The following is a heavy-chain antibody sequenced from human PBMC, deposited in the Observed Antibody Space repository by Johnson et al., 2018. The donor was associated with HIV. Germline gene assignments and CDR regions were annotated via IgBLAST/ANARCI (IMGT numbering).Heavy chain of an antibody. CDR2: ITGSVNTP. D-gene: IGHD2-21*01. Sequence: VQLVESGGGLVQPGGSLRLSCVGSGFTFRTYAMSWVRQAPGKGLEWVSAITGSVNTPFYADSVKGRFTISRDNSKNTLYLQMNSLRAEDTAVYYCAKGDPVEGDVDDAFDIWGQGTMVTVSS. CDR3: AKGDPVEGDVDDAFDI. CDR1: GFTFRTYA. J-gene: IGHJ3*02. V-gene: IGHV3-23*04.